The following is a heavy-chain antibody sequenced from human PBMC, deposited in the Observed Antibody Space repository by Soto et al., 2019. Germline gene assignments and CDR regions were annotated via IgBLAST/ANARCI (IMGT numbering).Heavy chain of an antibody. J-gene: IGHJ4*02. CDR2: IYYSGST. Sequence: SQTLSVTCTVSGGSIRSSSYYWGWIRQPPRKGLEWIGSIYYSGSTDYNTSLKSRVTISVDTSKNQFSLTLRSVTAADTAVYYCARHDDSSGYYRRGPYYFDYWRQGTLVTVSS. D-gene: IGHD3-22*01. V-gene: IGHV4-39*01. CDR3: ARHDDSSGYYRRGPYYFDY. CDR1: GGSIRSSSYY.